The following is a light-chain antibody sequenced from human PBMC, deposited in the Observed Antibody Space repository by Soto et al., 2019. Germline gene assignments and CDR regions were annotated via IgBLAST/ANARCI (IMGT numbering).Light chain of an antibody. CDR1: RSISNN. J-gene: IGKJ1*01. V-gene: IGKV1-39*01. CDR3: QQNYRAPPCT. CDR2: AAS. Sequence: IKMTQSPSSLSASVGDRCTITFRSSRSISNNLTWYQQKTGKAPKVLINAASSLERGIPSRFSGGGSGTDFTLNISSLQSDDFATYYCQQNYRAPPCTFGQGTKVEIK.